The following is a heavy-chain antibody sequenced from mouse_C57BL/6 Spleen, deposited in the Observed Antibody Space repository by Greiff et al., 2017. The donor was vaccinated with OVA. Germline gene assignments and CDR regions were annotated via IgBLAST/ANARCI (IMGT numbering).Heavy chain of an antibody. J-gene: IGHJ1*03. Sequence: VQLQQPGAELVKPGASVKLSCKASGYTFTSYWMHWVKQRPGQGLEWIGMIHPNSGSTNYNEKFKSKATLTVDKSSSTAYMQRSSLTSEDSAVYYCARSGYYGSSSYWYFDVWGTGTTVTVSS. V-gene: IGHV1-64*01. CDR3: ARSGYYGSSSYWYFDV. CDR2: IHPNSGST. D-gene: IGHD1-1*01. CDR1: GYTFTSYW.